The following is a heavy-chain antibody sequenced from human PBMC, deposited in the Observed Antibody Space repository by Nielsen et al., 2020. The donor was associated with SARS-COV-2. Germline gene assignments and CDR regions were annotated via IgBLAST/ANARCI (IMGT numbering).Heavy chain of an antibody. J-gene: IGHJ3*02. CDR3: AREYCSGGSCYSAHDAFDI. CDR1: GGTFSSYA. Sequence: SVKVSCKASGGTFSSYAISWVRQAPGQGLEWMGGIIPIFGTANYAQKFQGRVTITADESTSTAYMELSSLRSEDTAVYYCAREYCSGGSCYSAHDAFDIWGQGTMVTVSS. D-gene: IGHD2-15*01. V-gene: IGHV1-69*13. CDR2: IIPIFGTA.